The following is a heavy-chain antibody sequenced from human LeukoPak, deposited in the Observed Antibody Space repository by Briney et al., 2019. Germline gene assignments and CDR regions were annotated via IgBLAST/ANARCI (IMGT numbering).Heavy chain of an antibody. CDR2: ISGSGDST. D-gene: IGHD2-15*01. J-gene: IGHJ4*02. CDR1: GFTFSSSA. V-gene: IGHV3-23*01. Sequence: GGSLRLSCVASGFTFSSSAMSWVRQGPGKGPEWVSAISGSGDSTYYADSVKGRFTISRDNSKNTLYLQMNSLRAEDTALYYFAKDSLGYCSGGSCYTVAYWGQGTLVTVSS. CDR3: AKDSLGYCSGGSCYTVAY.